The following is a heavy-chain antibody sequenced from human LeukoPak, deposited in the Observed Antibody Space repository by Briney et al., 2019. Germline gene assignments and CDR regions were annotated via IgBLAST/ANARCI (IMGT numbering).Heavy chain of an antibody. CDR3: ATGSQIREADY. Sequence: GGSLRLSCAASGFTFRNFWMTWFRQAPGKGLEWVANVKGDGSKQYYVDSVKGRFTISRDNAKNSLYLQMNSLRAEDTAVYYCATGSQIREADYWGQGTLVTVSS. CDR2: VKGDGSKQ. V-gene: IGHV3-7*03. CDR1: GFTFRNFW. J-gene: IGHJ4*02. D-gene: IGHD3-10*01.